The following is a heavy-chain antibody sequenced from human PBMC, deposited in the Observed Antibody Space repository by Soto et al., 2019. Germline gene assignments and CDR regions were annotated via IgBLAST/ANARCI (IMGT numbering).Heavy chain of an antibody. V-gene: IGHV4-39*07. CDR3: ARLVFRSYYFDY. CDR2: IYYGGNT. CDR1: GGSISSSSYY. J-gene: IGHJ4*02. Sequence: SETLSLTCTVSGGSISSSSYYWGWIRQPPGKGLEWVGTIYYGGNTYYNPSLKSRVTISIDRSKNQFSLKLSSVTAADTAVYYCARLVFRSYYFDYWGQGTLVTVSS. D-gene: IGHD1-26*01.